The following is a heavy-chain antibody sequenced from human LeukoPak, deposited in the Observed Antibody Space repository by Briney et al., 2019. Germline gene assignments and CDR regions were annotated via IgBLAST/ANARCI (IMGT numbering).Heavy chain of an antibody. CDR1: GYTFTSYD. CDR2: INPNSGGT. D-gene: IGHD3-22*01. V-gene: IGHV1-2*02. Sequence: ASVKVSCKASGYTFTSYDINWVRQAPGQGLEWMGWINPNSGGTNYAQKFQGRVTMTRDTSISTAYMELSRLRSDDTAVYYCARDDYYDSSGPHNWFDPWGQGTLVTVSS. CDR3: ARDDYYDSSGPHNWFDP. J-gene: IGHJ5*02.